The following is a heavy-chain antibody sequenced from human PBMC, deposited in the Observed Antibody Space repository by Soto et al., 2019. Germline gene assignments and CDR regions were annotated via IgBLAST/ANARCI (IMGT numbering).Heavy chain of an antibody. CDR2: IYHSGST. J-gene: IGHJ5*02. D-gene: IGHD6-19*01. CDR1: GGSISISNW. Sequence: SETLSLTCAVSGGSISISNWWICVRQPPGKGLEWIGEIYHSGSTNYNPSLKSRVTISVDKSKNQFSLKLSSLTAADTDVYYCARDSSWYPRNGWFDPWGQGTLVTVSS. CDR3: ARDSSWYPRNGWFDP. V-gene: IGHV4-4*02.